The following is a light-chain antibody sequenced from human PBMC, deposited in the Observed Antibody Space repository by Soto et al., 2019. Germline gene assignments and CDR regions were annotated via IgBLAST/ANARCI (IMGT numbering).Light chain of an antibody. J-gene: IGLJ1*01. CDR2: TIS. CDR1: AGAVTSDSY. CDR3: LLYYDGAHV. V-gene: IGLV7-43*01. Sequence: QGVVGQEPPRTGSPGGGGTLTCGSSAGAVTSDSYPSWFQQKPGQAPRALIYTISNKHSWTPARFSGSLLGGKAALTLSDVQPEDEAAYFCLLYYDGAHVFGPGTKVTVL.